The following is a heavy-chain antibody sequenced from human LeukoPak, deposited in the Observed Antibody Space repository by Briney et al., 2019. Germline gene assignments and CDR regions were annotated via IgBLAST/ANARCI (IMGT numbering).Heavy chain of an antibody. CDR3: ARGAGAFDY. D-gene: IGHD6-19*01. J-gene: IGHJ4*01. CDR1: GVSISPYY. CDR2: IYYSGST. Sequence: PSETLSLTCTVSGVSISPYYWSWIRQPPGKGLEWIGYIYYSGSTTYNPSLKSPVTISVDTSRNQFSLKLRSVTAADTAVYYCARGAGAFDYWGHGTLVTVSS. V-gene: IGHV4-59*01.